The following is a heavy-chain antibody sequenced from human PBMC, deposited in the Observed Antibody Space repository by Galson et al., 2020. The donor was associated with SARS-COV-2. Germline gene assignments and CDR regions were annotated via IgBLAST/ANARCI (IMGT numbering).Heavy chain of an antibody. Sequence: GGSLRLSCAASGFTFSSYGMHWVRQAPGKGLEWVAVIWYDGSNKYYADSVKGRFTISRDNSKTTLYLQMNSLRAEDTAVYYCAREPPRYFDWLRISNHYYYYGMDVWGQGTTVTVSS. CDR3: AREPPRYFDWLRISNHYYYYGMDV. J-gene: IGHJ6*02. CDR2: IWYDGSNK. V-gene: IGHV3-33*01. CDR1: GFTFSSYG. D-gene: IGHD3-9*01.